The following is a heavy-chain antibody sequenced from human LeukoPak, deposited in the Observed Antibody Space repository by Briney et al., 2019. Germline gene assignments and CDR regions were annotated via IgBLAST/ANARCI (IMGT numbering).Heavy chain of an antibody. J-gene: IGHJ4*02. Sequence: SETLSLTCTVSGGSISSYYWSWIRQPPGKGLEWIGYIYYSGSTNYNPSLKSRVTISVDTSKNQFSLKLSSVTAADTAVYYCARDVGYYDSSGYYYYWGQGTLVTVSS. V-gene: IGHV4-59*12. D-gene: IGHD3-22*01. CDR3: ARDVGYYDSSGYYYY. CDR2: IYYSGST. CDR1: GGSISSYY.